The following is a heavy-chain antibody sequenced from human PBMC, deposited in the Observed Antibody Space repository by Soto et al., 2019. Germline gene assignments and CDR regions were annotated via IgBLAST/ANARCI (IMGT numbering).Heavy chain of an antibody. CDR1: GYTFTGYY. CDR3: AREPTVTTPRINYYGMDV. V-gene: IGHV1-2*02. D-gene: IGHD4-17*01. J-gene: IGHJ6*02. CDR2: INPNSGGT. Sequence: ASVKVSCKASGYTFTGYYIHWVRQAPGQGLEWMGWINPNSGGTHYAQKFQGRVTMTRDTSISTAYMELSRLRSDDTVVYYCAREPTVTTPRINYYGMDVWGQGATVTVSS.